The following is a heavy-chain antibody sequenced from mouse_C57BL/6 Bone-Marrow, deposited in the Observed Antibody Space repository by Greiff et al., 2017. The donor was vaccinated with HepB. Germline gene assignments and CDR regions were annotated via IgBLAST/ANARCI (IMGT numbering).Heavy chain of an antibody. CDR1: GYTFTSYW. CDR3: ARTLLLRYYFDY. D-gene: IGHD1-1*01. V-gene: IGHV1-69*01. Sequence: QVQLQQPGAELVMPGASVKLSCKASGYTFTSYWMHWVKQRPGQGLEWIGEIDPSDSYTNYNQKFKGKSTLTVDKSSSPAYMQLSSLTSEDSAVYYCARTLLLRYYFDYWGQGTTLTVSS. J-gene: IGHJ2*01. CDR2: IDPSDSYT.